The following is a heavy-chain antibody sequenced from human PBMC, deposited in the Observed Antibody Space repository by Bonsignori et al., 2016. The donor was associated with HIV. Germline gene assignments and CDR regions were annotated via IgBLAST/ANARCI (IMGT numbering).Heavy chain of an antibody. Sequence: GGSLRLSCAASGFTFSSYAMSWVRQAPGKGLEWVSVIYSGGSSTYYADSVKGRFTISRDNSKNTLYLQMNSLRAEDTAVYYCAKDKESEGGSSCPDYWGQGTLVTVSS. J-gene: IGHJ4*02. CDR1: GFTFSSYA. CDR3: AKDKESEGGSSCPDY. CDR2: IYSGGSST. V-gene: IGHV3-23*03. D-gene: IGHD6-13*01.